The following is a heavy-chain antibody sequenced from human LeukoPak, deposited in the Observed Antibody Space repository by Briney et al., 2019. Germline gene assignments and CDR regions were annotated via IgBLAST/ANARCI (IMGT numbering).Heavy chain of an antibody. D-gene: IGHD3-10*01. CDR3: AREALYGSGSYLFDY. CDR2: ISYDGSNK. V-gene: IGHV3-30*03. Sequence: GGSLRLPCAASGFTFSDYYMSWIRQAPGKGLEWVAVISYDGSNKYYADSVKGRFTISRDNSKNTLYLQMNSLRAEDTAVYYCAREALYGSGSYLFDYWGQGTLVTVSS. CDR1: GFTFSDYY. J-gene: IGHJ4*02.